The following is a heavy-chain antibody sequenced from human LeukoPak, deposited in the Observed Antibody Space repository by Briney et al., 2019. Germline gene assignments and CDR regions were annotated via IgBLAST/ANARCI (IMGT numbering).Heavy chain of an antibody. D-gene: IGHD3-22*01. J-gene: IGHJ4*02. CDR3: ASRYYDSSGYLYHFDY. V-gene: IGHV3-21*01. CDR2: FNSSSSYI. Sequence: GGPLRLSCALSVFTFSSYSMNGLRQSPGKALEWVTYFNSSSSYIYYADSVKGRFTISRDNANNSLYLQLNSLRAEDTAVYYCASRYYDSSGYLYHFDYWGQGTLVTVSS. CDR1: VFTFSSYS.